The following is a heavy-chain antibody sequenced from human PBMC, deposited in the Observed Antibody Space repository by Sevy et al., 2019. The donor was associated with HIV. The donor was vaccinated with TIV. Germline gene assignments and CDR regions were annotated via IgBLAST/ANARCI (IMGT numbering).Heavy chain of an antibody. Sequence: SETLSLTCTVSGGSIGSSSYYWGWIRQPPGKGLEVIGSIYYTGSTSYNPSLKSRVTISVDRSKNQISLKLTSVTAAYTALYFPARPDSPHYSDMDVWGQGTTVTVSS. V-gene: IGHV4-39*01. CDR1: GGSIGSSSYY. CDR3: ARPDSPHYSDMDV. D-gene: IGHD2-21*01. CDR2: IYYTGST. J-gene: IGHJ6*02.